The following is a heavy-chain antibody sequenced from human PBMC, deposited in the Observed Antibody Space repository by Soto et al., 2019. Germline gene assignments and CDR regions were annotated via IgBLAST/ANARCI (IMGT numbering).Heavy chain of an antibody. CDR1: GYSFTSYW. J-gene: IGHJ6*02. V-gene: IGHV5-10-1*01. CDR2: IDPSDSYT. CDR3: ARLSSSPSPRSIYYYYGMDV. Sequence: PGEALKISCKGSGYSFTSYWISWVRQMPGKGLEWMGRIDPSDSYTNYSPSFQGHVTISADKSISTAYLQWSSLKASDTAMYYCARLSSSPSPRSIYYYYGMDVWGQGTTVTVSS. D-gene: IGHD6-6*01.